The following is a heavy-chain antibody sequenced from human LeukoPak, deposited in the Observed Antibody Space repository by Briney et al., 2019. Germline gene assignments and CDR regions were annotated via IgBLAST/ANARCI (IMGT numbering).Heavy chain of an antibody. V-gene: IGHV4-34*12. CDR1: GGSFSGYY. Sequence: SETLSLTCAVYGGSFSGYYWSWIRQPPGKGLEWIGEIIHSGSTNYNPSLKRRVTISVDTSKNQFSLKLSSVTAADTAVYYCARVGGIVVVPAALGGWFDPWGQGTLVTVSS. CDR3: ARVGGIVVVPAALGGWFDP. CDR2: IIHSGST. J-gene: IGHJ5*02. D-gene: IGHD2-2*01.